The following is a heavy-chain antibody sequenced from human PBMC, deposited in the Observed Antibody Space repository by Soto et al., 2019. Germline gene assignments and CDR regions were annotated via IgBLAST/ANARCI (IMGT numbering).Heavy chain of an antibody. CDR1: GFPLSGNI. J-gene: IGHJ6*02. CDR3: ARSIKMVYAHYYYYGMDV. CDR2: ISSSSSYI. V-gene: IGHV3-21*01. D-gene: IGHD2-8*01. Sequence: PGGSRRLSCAASGFPLSGNIMNGVRQAPGKGLGWVSSISSSSSYIYYADSVKGRFTISRDNAKNSLYLQMNSLRAEDTAVYYCARSIKMVYAHYYYYGMDVWGQGTTVSVS.